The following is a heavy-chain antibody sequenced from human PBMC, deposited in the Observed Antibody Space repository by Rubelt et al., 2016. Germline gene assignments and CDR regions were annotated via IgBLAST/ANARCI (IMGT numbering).Heavy chain of an antibody. J-gene: IGHJ4*02. CDR3: ARAGVISGHTTNFAY. V-gene: IGHV4-39*07. Sequence: QLQLQESGPGLVKPSETLSLTCTVSGGSISSSSHYWGWIRKPPGKGMEWIGNVYYSGSTYYNPSHKSRVHPPGETSKNQFSLKLTSVTAADTAVYYCARAGVISGHTTNFAYWGQGTLVTVSA. CDR2: VYYSGST. CDR1: GGSISSSSHY. D-gene: IGHD5-12*01.